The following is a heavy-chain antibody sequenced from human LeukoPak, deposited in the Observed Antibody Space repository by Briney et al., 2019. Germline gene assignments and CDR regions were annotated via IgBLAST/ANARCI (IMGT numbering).Heavy chain of an antibody. V-gene: IGHV4-4*02. CDR2: TYLSGTT. D-gene: IGHD3-22*01. J-gene: IGHJ4*02. Sequence: SETLSLTCTVSGDSINSLDLWSWVRQPPGKGLEWIGETYLSGTTHSNPSVKSRVTISIDKSKNQFFLNLSSVTAADTAVYYCAGLVGRYSSGLYYYYFDYWGQGTLVTVSS. CDR1: GDSINSLDL. CDR3: AGLVGRYSSGLYYYYFDY.